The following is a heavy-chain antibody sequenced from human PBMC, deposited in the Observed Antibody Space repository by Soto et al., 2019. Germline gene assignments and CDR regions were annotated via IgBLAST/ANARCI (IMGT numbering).Heavy chain of an antibody. CDR2: ISYSGRT. J-gene: IGHJ6*02. CDR3: ARDIDSKGLYGMEV. Sequence: QVQLQESGPGLVKPSQTLSLTCTVSGCSISSGGYYWSWIRQHPGKGLEWIGYISYSGRTYYNPSLKRRVTKPVDPSKIQFSLKLSSVTAADTAVYYCARDIDSKGLYGMEVWDQGTTVTVSS. V-gene: IGHV4-31*03. CDR1: GCSISSGGYY. D-gene: IGHD3-9*01.